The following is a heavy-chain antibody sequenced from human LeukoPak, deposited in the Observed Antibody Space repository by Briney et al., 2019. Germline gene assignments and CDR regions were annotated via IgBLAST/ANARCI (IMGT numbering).Heavy chain of an antibody. CDR1: GFTFSSYA. D-gene: IGHD1-26*01. CDR2: ISSSSSYI. CDR3: ARDWEGATPFDY. V-gene: IGHV3-21*01. Sequence: GGSLRLSCAASGFTFSSYAMSWVRQAPGKGLEWVSSISSSSSYIYYADSVKGRFTISRDNAKNSLYLQMNSLRAEDTAVYYCARDWEGATPFDYWGQGTLVTVSS. J-gene: IGHJ4*02.